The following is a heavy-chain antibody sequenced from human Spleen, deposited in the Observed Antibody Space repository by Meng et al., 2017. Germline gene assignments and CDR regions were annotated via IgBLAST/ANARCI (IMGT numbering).Heavy chain of an antibody. CDR2: MNPKNGDT. D-gene: IGHD4-23*01. CDR1: GYSFTHHG. J-gene: IGHJ4*02. CDR3: ASGDYGGNWGY. Sequence: QVQLVQSGVEVKKPGASVKVSCKASGYSFTHHGITWVRQATGQGLEWMGWMNPKNGDTGYAQKFQGRVSMTRNTSISTVYMELSSLRSEDTAVYYCASGDYGGNWGYWGQGTLVTVSS. V-gene: IGHV1-8*02.